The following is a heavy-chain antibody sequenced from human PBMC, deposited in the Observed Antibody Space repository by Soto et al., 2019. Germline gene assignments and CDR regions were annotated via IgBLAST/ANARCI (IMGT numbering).Heavy chain of an antibody. Sequence: QVYLEQSGAEVRKPGASVKVSCKASGYPFLSYDLNWVRQATGQGPEFMGWMNPRSGETGIVRRFQARVTMTRDIATSTAYMELVGLTSDDTAVYYCARDGERDTGLNFYYYLHGMDAWGQGTRVTVSS. CDR1: GYPFLSYD. V-gene: IGHV1-8*01. CDR2: MNPRSGET. J-gene: IGHJ6*02. CDR3: ARDGERDTGLNFYYYLHGMDA. D-gene: IGHD1-1*01.